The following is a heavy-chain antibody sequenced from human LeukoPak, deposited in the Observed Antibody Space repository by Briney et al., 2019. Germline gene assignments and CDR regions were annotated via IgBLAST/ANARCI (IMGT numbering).Heavy chain of an antibody. CDR1: GFTFSSYA. CDR3: AKDLPGGSWLLSGRPYFDH. Sequence: GGSLRLSCAASGFTFSSYAMSWVRQAPGKGLEWVSAISGSGGSTYYADSVKGRFTISRDNSKNTLYLQMNSLRAEDTAVYYCAKDLPGGSWLLSGRPYFDHWGQGTLVTVSS. J-gene: IGHJ4*02. V-gene: IGHV3-23*01. CDR2: ISGSGGST. D-gene: IGHD3-9*01.